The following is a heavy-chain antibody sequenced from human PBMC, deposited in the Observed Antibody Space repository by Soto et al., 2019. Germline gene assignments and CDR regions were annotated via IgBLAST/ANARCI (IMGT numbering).Heavy chain of an antibody. CDR2: TYYRSKWYH. Sequence: QVQLQQSGPGLVKPSQTLSLTCAISGESVSTNSATWDWIRQSPSRGLEWLGRTYYRSKWYHDYAVAVQGRXTXNXXTSNNQLSLQLNSVTPDDTAVDYCARLIGDSWLDSWGQGTLVTVSS. J-gene: IGHJ5*01. CDR3: ARLIGDSWLDS. CDR1: GESVSTNSAT. V-gene: IGHV6-1*01. D-gene: IGHD2-8*01.